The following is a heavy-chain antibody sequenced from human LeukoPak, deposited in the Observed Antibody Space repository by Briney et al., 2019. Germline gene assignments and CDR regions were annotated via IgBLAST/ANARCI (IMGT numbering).Heavy chain of an antibody. D-gene: IGHD6-19*01. Sequence: PSETLSLTCSVSGASINSDYWSWIRQPPGKGLESIAYIYYSGSTNHNPSFKSRVTTSVDTSKNQFSLKLSSVTAADTAVYYCARALGGWGFNMDVWGKGTTVTVSS. CDR2: IYYSGST. V-gene: IGHV4-59*01. CDR3: ARALGGWGFNMDV. J-gene: IGHJ6*03. CDR1: GASINSDY.